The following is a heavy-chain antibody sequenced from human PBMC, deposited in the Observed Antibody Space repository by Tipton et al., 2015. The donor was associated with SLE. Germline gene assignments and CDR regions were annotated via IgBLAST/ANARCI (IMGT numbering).Heavy chain of an antibody. D-gene: IGHD7-27*01. CDR1: GGSISSSSYY. CDR3: ASQTGNRALGVFFDY. V-gene: IGHV4-39*01. J-gene: IGHJ4*01. Sequence: LSLTCTVSGGSISSSSYYWGWIRQPPGKGLEWIGGIYNSGSTYYNASLKSRVTISVDTSKNQFSLKLTSLTAADTAVYYCASQTGNRALGVFFDYWGQGTLVTVPS. CDR2: IYNSGST.